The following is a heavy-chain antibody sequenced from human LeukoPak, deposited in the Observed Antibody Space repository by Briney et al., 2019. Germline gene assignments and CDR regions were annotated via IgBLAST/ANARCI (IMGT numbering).Heavy chain of an antibody. V-gene: IGHV4-34*01. CDR1: GGSFSGYY. Sequence: PSETLSLTCAVYGGSFSGYYWSWIRQPPGKGLEWIGEINHSGSTNYNSSLKSRVTISVDTSKNQFSLKLSSVTAADTAVYYCARRVGYYDFWSGYYTGHFDYWGQGTLVTVSS. J-gene: IGHJ4*02. D-gene: IGHD3-3*01. CDR3: ARRVGYYDFWSGYYTGHFDY. CDR2: INHSGST.